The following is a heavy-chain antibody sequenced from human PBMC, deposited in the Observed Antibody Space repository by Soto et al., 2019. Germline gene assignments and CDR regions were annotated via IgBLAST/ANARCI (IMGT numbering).Heavy chain of an antibody. CDR2: IYYSGST. Sequence: SETLSLTCTVSGGSISSYYWIWIRQPPGKGLEWIGYIYYSGSTNYNPSLKSRVTISVDTSKNQFSLKLSSVTAADTAVYYCARVPPLTVAVALDYWGQGTLVTVSS. CDR3: ARVPPLTVAVALDY. V-gene: IGHV4-59*01. CDR1: GGSISSYY. J-gene: IGHJ4*02. D-gene: IGHD6-19*01.